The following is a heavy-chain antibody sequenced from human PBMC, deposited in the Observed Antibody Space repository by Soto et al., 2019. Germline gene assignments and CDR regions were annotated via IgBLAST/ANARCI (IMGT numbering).Heavy chain of an antibody. Sequence: QAQLLQSGAEVKKPGASVTVSCKASGYTFLIYFVHWVRQAPGQGLEWMGIINPGSGTTTYSQQFQGRVIMTSGTSTNTVHTAITSLASEDTAVYFCAREKILDGSGGRHYYGMDVWGQGTAVSVSS. D-gene: IGHD3-10*01. CDR1: GYTFLIYF. V-gene: IGHV1-46*01. J-gene: IGHJ6*02. CDR3: AREKILDGSGGRHYYGMDV. CDR2: INPGSGTT.